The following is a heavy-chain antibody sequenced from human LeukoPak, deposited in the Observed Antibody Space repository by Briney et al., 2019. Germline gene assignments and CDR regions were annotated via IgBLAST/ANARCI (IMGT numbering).Heavy chain of an antibody. J-gene: IGHJ4*02. D-gene: IGHD2-15*01. CDR2: ISSSGSTI. CDR3: AVVVVVAAHQVY. Sequence: PGGSLRLSCAASGFTFSSYEMNWVRQAPGKGLEWVSYISSSGSTIYYADSVKGRFTISRDNDKNSLYLQMNSLRAEDTAVYYCAVVVVVAAHQVYWGQGTLVTVSS. V-gene: IGHV3-48*03. CDR1: GFTFSSYE.